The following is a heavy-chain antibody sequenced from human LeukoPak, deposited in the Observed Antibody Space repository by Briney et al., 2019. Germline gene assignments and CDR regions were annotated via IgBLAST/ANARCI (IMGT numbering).Heavy chain of an antibody. D-gene: IGHD3-10*01. V-gene: IGHV1-2*06. CDR2: INPNSGGT. CDR1: GYTFTGYY. J-gene: IGHJ4*02. Sequence: GASVTVSCKASGYTFTGYYMHWVRQAPGHGLEWMGRINPNSGGTNYAQKFQGRVTMTRDTSISTAYMELSRLRSDDTAVYYCARGGPLVLLWFGESQDYWGQGTLVTVSS. CDR3: ARGGPLVLLWFGESQDY.